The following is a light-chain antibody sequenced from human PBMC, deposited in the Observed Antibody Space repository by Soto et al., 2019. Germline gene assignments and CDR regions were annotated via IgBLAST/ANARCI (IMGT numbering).Light chain of an antibody. V-gene: IGKV3-15*01. Sequence: EIVMTQSPATLSVSPGERATLSCRASQSISNNLAWYQQKRGQAPRLLIYGASTRATGIPARFSGSGSGTEFTLTISSLQSEDFAFYYCQQYNNWRTLGQGNKVEI. CDR2: GAS. J-gene: IGKJ1*01. CDR3: QQYNNWRT. CDR1: QSISNN.